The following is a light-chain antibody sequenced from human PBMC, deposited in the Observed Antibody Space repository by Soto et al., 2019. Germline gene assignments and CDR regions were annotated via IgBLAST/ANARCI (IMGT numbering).Light chain of an antibody. Sequence: DIQMTQSPSSVSASVGDRVTITCRASERINTYLAWYQQQPGKAPKLLIYAASSLQSGVPSRFSGSGSGTEFTLTISNLQHGDFGTYYWQQANTPPRPVGGGTKVDIK. CDR1: ERINTY. J-gene: IGKJ4*01. CDR3: QQANTPPRP. V-gene: IGKV1-12*01. CDR2: AAS.